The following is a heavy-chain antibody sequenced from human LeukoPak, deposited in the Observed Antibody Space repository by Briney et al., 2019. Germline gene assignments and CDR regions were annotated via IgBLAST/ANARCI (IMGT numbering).Heavy chain of an antibody. D-gene: IGHD2-2*01. CDR3: AKDLLLPGYQLLGGYFDY. CDR2: ISYDGSNK. J-gene: IGHJ4*02. CDR1: GLTFSSYG. V-gene: IGHV3-30*18. Sequence: GGSLRLSCAASGLTFSSYGMHWVRQAPGKGLEWVAVISYDGSNKYYADSVKGRFTISRDNSKNTLYLQMNSLRAEDTAVYHCAKDLLLPGYQLLGGYFDYWGQGTLVTVSS.